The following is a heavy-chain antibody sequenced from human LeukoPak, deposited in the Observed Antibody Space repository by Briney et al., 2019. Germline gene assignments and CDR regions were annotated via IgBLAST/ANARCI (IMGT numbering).Heavy chain of an antibody. V-gene: IGHV3-23*01. CDR3: ATYRQVLLPFES. CDR2: ISGSGST. J-gene: IGHJ4*02. CDR1: GFTFRTYG. Sequence: GGSLRLSCAASGFTFRTYGMNWVRQAPGKGLEWVSVISGSGSTYYADSVKGRFTISRDNSKNTLYLQMNSLRAEDTAVYYCATYRQVLLPFESWGQGTLVTVSS. D-gene: IGHD2/OR15-2a*01.